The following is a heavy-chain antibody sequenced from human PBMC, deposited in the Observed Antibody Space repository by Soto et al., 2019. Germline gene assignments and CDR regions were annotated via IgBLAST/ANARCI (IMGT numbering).Heavy chain of an antibody. D-gene: IGHD2-21*01. Sequence: QVQLRESGPRLVKPSGTLSLTCAVSGGSISSSYWWTWVRQAPGKGLQWIGEIYHSGITTYNPSLRSRVSMSVDKSNNEFSLSLTSVTAADTAVYSCATLPPRIVVVFTEMPTWGQGIVVTVSS. J-gene: IGHJ5*02. V-gene: IGHV4-4*02. CDR3: ATLPPRIVVVFTEMPT. CDR2: IYHSGIT. CDR1: GGSISSSYW.